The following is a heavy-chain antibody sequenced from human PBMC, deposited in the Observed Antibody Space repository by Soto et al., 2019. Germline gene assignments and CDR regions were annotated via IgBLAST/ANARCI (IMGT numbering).Heavy chain of an antibody. Sequence: GGSLRLSCAASGFTFSSYGMHWVRQAPGKGLEWVAVISYDGSNKYYADSVKGRFTISRDNSKNTLYLQMNSLRAEDTAVYYCAKDAYSYGTSGLLDYWGQGTLVTVSS. D-gene: IGHD5-18*01. J-gene: IGHJ4*02. V-gene: IGHV3-30*18. CDR2: ISYDGSNK. CDR3: AKDAYSYGTSGLLDY. CDR1: GFTFSSYG.